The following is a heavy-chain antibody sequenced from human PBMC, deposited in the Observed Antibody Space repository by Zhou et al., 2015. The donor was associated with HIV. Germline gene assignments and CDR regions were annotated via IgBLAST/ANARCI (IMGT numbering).Heavy chain of an antibody. D-gene: IGHD3-16*01. J-gene: IGHJ6*02. CDR2: IIPIFGTA. Sequence: QVQLVQSGAEVKKPGSSVKVSCKASGGTFSSYAISWVRQAPGQGLEWMGGIIPIFGTANYAQKFQGRVTITADESTSTAYMELSSLRSEDTAVYYCARVVAWAGGEFYYYYGMDVWGQGTTVTVSS. CDR3: ARVVAWAGGEFYYYYGMDV. CDR1: GGTFSSYA. V-gene: IGHV1-69*12.